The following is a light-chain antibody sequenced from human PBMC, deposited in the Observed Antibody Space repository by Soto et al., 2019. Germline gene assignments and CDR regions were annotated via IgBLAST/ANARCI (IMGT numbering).Light chain of an antibody. CDR2: AFS. J-gene: IGLJ2*01. V-gene: IGLV2-14*03. Sequence: QSALTQPASVSGSPGQSITISCTATSSELGIYDYVSWYQQHPGKAPKLMIYAFSNRPSGVSDRFSGSKSGNSASLAISGLQAEDEADYHCSSYRTSAVVFGGGTKVTDL. CDR1: SSELGIYDY. CDR3: SSYRTSAVV.